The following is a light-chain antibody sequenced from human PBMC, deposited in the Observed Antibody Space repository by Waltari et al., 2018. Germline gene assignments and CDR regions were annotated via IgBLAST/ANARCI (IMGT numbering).Light chain of an antibody. Sequence: EVMMTQSPATLSVSPGERATLSCRASQSVGNNLAWFQERPGQAPRLLIYDASKRATGIPARFSGSGSGTDFTLTIGGLEPEDFAVYYCQQRSDWPFTFGQGTKLEI. V-gene: IGKV3-11*01. J-gene: IGKJ2*01. CDR2: DAS. CDR1: QSVGNN. CDR3: QQRSDWPFT.